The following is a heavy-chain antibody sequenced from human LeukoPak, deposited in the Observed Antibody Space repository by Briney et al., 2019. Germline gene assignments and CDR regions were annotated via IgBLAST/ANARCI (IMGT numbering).Heavy chain of an antibody. CDR2: IIPIFGIA. V-gene: IGHV1-69*04. J-gene: IGHJ4*02. CDR3: ARAGDVDIVVTESYFDY. CDR1: VGTLSSYA. D-gene: IGHD5-12*01. Sequence: SVNLSCASSVGTLSSYAVSWVRQAPGQGLEWMGRIIPIFGIANYAQKFQGRVTITADKSTSRAYMQLSSLRSEDTAVYYCARAGDVDIVVTESYFDYWGQGNLVTVSS.